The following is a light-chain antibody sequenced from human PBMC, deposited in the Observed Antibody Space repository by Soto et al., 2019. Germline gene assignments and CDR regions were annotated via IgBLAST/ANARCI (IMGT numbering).Light chain of an antibody. Sequence: DIQMTQSPSSVSASVGDRVTITFLASQGISSWLAWYQKKPGKAPKLLIYAASSLQSGVPSRFSGSGSGTDFTLTISSLQPEDFATYYCQQSYSTPWTFGQGTKVDI. CDR3: QQSYSTPWT. CDR2: AAS. J-gene: IGKJ1*01. V-gene: IGKV1-12*01. CDR1: QGISSW.